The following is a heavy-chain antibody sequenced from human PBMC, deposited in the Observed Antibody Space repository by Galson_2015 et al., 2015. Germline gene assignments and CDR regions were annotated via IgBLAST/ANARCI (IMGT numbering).Heavy chain of an antibody. CDR1: GGSISSGHYY. J-gene: IGHJ4*02. Sequence: TLSLTCTVSGGSISSGHYYWNWIRQPAGKGLEWIGRIDAIGTANYNPSLKSRATISVDTSKSQFSLRLTSVTAADTAVYFCARVCFAGSCSPAGFDYWGQGTLVTVSS. CDR3: ARVCFAGSCSPAGFDY. V-gene: IGHV4-61*02. CDR2: IDAIGTA. D-gene: IGHD2-15*01.